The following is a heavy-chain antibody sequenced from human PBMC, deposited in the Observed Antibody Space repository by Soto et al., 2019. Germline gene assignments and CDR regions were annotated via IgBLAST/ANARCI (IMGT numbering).Heavy chain of an antibody. CDR1: GGTFSSYA. Sequence: QVQLVQSGAEVKKPGSSVKVSCKASGGTFSSYAISWVRQAPGQGLEWMGGIIPIFGTANYAQKFQGRVTITADESTSTAYMELSSLRSEDTAVYYCARYRLMITFGRVGYGRWFAFDLWGQGTMVTVSS. V-gene: IGHV1-69*12. J-gene: IGHJ3*01. CDR2: IIPIFGTA. CDR3: ARYRLMITFGRVGYGRWFAFDL. D-gene: IGHD3-16*01.